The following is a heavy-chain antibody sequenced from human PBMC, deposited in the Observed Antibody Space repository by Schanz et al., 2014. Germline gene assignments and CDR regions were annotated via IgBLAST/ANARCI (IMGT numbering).Heavy chain of an antibody. CDR2: VRNRRNSYII. CDR1: GFTVSDHY. Sequence: EVQLVESGGGLVQPGGSLRLSCAVSGFTVSDHYMDWVRQAPGKGLEWLGRVRNRRNSYIIEYAPSVEGRFTISRDESKNSVYLQMNSLQTDDTAVYYCFSMHYGNSVYWGQGTLVTVSS. J-gene: IGHJ4*02. V-gene: IGHV3-72*01. D-gene: IGHD1-7*01. CDR3: FSMHYGNSVY.